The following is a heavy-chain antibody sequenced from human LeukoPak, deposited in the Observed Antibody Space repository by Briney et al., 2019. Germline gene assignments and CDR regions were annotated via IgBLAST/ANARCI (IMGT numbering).Heavy chain of an antibody. Sequence: ASVKVSCKASGYTFTSYGISWVRQAPGQGLEWMGWISAYNGNTNYAQKLQGRVTMTTDTSTSTAYMELRSLRSDDTAVYYCARDTVVVVAATRLSPDYWGQGTLVTVSS. CDR3: ARDTVVVVAATRLSPDY. D-gene: IGHD2-15*01. J-gene: IGHJ4*02. CDR1: GYTFTSYG. CDR2: ISAYNGNT. V-gene: IGHV1-18*01.